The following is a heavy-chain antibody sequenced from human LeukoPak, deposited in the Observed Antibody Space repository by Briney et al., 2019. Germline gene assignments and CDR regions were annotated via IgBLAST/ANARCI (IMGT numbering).Heavy chain of an antibody. J-gene: IGHJ6*02. V-gene: IGHV3-11*05. D-gene: IGHD5-18*01. CDR1: GFTFSDYY. Sequence: GGSLRLSCEASGFTFSDYYMSWIRQAPGKGLEWVSYISNRDSYTNYADSVKGRFTISRDNSKNTVYLQMNSLRAEDTAVYYCARGGYAHYYGMDVWGQGTTVTVSS. CDR2: ISNRDSYT. CDR3: ARGGYAHYYGMDV.